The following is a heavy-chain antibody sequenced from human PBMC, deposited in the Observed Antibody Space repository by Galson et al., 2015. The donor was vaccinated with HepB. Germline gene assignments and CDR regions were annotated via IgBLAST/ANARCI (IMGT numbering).Heavy chain of an antibody. CDR1: GFTFSDYY. V-gene: IGHV3-11*06. Sequence: SLRLSCAASGFTFSDYYMSWIRQAPGKGLEWVSYISSSSSYTNYADSVKGRFTISRDNAKNSLYLQMNSLRSEDTAVYYCARGPRGSGSYQPYGMDVWGQGTTVTVSS. CDR2: ISSSSSYT. D-gene: IGHD3-10*01. CDR3: ARGPRGSGSYQPYGMDV. J-gene: IGHJ6*02.